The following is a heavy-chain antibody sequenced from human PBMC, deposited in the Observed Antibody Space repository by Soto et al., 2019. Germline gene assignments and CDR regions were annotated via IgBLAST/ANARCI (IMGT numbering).Heavy chain of an antibody. D-gene: IGHD6-13*01. V-gene: IGHV3-11*01. CDR2: ISSSSGTI. CDR3: ARGTYRSKTDFDY. Sequence: GGSLRLSCAASGFTFSDYYMTWIRQAPGSGLEWVSYISSSSGTISYANSVKGRFTISRDNAQNPLYLQMTSLRAEDTAVYYCARGTYRSKTDFDYWGQGTLVTVAS. J-gene: IGHJ4*02. CDR1: GFTFSDYY.